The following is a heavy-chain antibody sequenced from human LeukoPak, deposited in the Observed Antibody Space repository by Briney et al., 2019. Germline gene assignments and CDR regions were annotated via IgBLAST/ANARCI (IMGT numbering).Heavy chain of an antibody. CDR2: ISAYNGNT. Sequence: GASVKVSCKASGYTFTSYDINWVRQATGQGVEWMGWISAYNGNTNYAQKLQGRVTMTTDTSTSTAYMELSSLRSEDTAVYYCARRGPLGEWLASGGAFDIWGQGTMVTVSS. V-gene: IGHV1-18*01. D-gene: IGHD3-16*01. CDR1: GYTFTSYD. J-gene: IGHJ3*02. CDR3: ARRGPLGEWLASGGAFDI.